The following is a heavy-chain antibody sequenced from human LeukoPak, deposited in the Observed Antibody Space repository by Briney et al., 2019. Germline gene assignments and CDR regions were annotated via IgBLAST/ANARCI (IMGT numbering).Heavy chain of an antibody. Sequence: PGGSLRLSCAASGFTVSSNYMSWVRQAPGKGLEWVSVIYSGGSTYYADSVKGQFTISRDNSKNTLYLQMNSLRAEDTAVYYCAIELDYDSSGYYYFYWGQGTLVTVSS. V-gene: IGHV3-53*01. CDR2: IYSGGST. CDR1: GFTVSSNY. D-gene: IGHD3-22*01. J-gene: IGHJ4*02. CDR3: AIELDYDSSGYYYFY.